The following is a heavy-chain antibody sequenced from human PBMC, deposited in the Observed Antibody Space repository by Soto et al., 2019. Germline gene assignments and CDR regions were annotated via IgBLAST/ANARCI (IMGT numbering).Heavy chain of an antibody. V-gene: IGHV1-69*01. CDR1: GGTFSSYS. CDR2: IIPIFGTA. Sequence: QVQLVQSGAEVKNPGSSVKFSCKASGGTFSSYSINWVRQAPGQGLEWMGEIIPIFGTANYAQKFQGRVTITADESTSTAYMELSSLRSEDTAVYYCARDGGRHSGGIDYWGQGTLVTVSS. J-gene: IGHJ4*02. CDR3: ARDGGRHSGGIDY. D-gene: IGHD1-26*01.